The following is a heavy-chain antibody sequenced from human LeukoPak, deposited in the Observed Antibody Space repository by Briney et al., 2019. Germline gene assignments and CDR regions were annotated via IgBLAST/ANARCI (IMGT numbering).Heavy chain of an antibody. CDR1: GGSFSGYY. CDR3: ARESYYRSGENAFDI. Sequence: SETLSLTCAVYGGSFSGYYWSWIRQPPGKGLEWIGEINHSGSTNYNPSLKSRVTISVDTSKNQFSLKLSSVTAADTAVYYCARESYYRSGENAFDIWGQGTMVTVSS. V-gene: IGHV4-34*01. J-gene: IGHJ3*02. D-gene: IGHD3-10*01. CDR2: INHSGST.